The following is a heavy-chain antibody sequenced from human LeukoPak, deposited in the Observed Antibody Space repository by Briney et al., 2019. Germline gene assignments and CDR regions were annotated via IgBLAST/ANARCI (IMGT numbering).Heavy chain of an antibody. CDR3: ARPNRPNWPYHDTFDI. CDR1: GGSITTTTNF. Sequence: SETLSLTCTVSGGSITTTTNFLGWIRQPPGKVPQWVGTNYYSGSTYYYPCLKSRITLSVDTSKNQFSLGLTSVTAADTAVYSCARPNRPNWPYHDTFDIWGQGNMVTVSS. V-gene: IGHV4-39*01. CDR2: NYYSGST. D-gene: IGHD7-27*01. J-gene: IGHJ3*02.